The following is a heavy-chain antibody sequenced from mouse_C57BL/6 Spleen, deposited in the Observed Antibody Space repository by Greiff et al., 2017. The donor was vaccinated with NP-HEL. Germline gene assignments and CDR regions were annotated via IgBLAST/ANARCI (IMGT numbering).Heavy chain of an antibody. Sequence: VQLQQSGPELVKPGASVKISCKASGYAFSSSWMNWVKQRPGKGLEWIGRIYPGDGDTNYNGKFKGKATLTADKSSSTAYMQLSSLTSEDAAVDFCARKAAQANARDYWGQGTSVTVSS. J-gene: IGHJ4*01. D-gene: IGHD3-2*02. V-gene: IGHV1-82*01. CDR2: IYPGDGDT. CDR3: ARKAAQANARDY. CDR1: GYAFSSSW.